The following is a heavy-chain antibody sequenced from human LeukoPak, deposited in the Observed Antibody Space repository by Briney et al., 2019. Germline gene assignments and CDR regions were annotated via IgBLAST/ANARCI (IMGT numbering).Heavy chain of an antibody. CDR1: GGSISGSSYY. V-gene: IGHV4-61*02. J-gene: IGHJ3*02. CDR2: MYTSGIT. CDR3: ARGVWFGSAFDI. D-gene: IGHD3-10*01. Sequence: SETLSLTCTVSGGSISGSSYYWNWIRQPAGKGLEWIGRMYTSGITNYNPSLKSRVTISVDTSKNQFSLKLSFVTAADTAVYYCARGVWFGSAFDIWGQGTMVTVSS.